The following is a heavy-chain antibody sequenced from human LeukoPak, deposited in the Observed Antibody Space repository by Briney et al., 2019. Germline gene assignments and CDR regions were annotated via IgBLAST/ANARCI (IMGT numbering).Heavy chain of an antibody. D-gene: IGHD3-10*01. CDR2: IYSSGST. CDR1: GGSISSYY. CDR3: ARLGSGSYRVGAWGYYYYGMDV. V-gene: IGHV4-4*07. Sequence: SETLSLTCTVSGGSISSYYWSWIRQPAGKGLEWIGRIYSSGSTIYNPSLKSRVTISVDTSKNQFSLKLSSVTAADTAVYYCARLGSGSYRVGAWGYYYYGMDVWGQGTTVTVSS. J-gene: IGHJ6*02.